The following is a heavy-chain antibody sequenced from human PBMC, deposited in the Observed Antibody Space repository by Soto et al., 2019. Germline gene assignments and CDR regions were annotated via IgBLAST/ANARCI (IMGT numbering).Heavy chain of an antibody. Sequence: SETLSLTCTVSGGSISSYYWSWIRQPPGKGLEWIGYIYYSGSTNYNPSLKSRVTISVDTSKNQFSLKLSSVTAADTAVYYCARHNYGSGSTYFDYWGQGTLVTSPQ. CDR2: IYYSGST. V-gene: IGHV4-59*08. D-gene: IGHD3-10*01. CDR1: GGSISSYY. CDR3: ARHNYGSGSTYFDY. J-gene: IGHJ4*02.